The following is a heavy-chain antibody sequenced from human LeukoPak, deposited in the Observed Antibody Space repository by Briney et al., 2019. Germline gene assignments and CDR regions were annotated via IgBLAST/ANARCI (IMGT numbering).Heavy chain of an antibody. CDR1: GFTFSSYS. J-gene: IGHJ4*02. V-gene: IGHV3-21*01. Sequence: GGSLRLSCAASGFTFSSYSMNWVRQAPGKGLEWVSSISSSSSYIYYADSVKGRFTISRDNAKNSLYLQMNSLRAEDTAVYYCARVRDGYNPIDYWGQGTLSPSPQ. D-gene: IGHD5-12*01. CDR3: ARVRDGYNPIDY. CDR2: ISSSSSYI.